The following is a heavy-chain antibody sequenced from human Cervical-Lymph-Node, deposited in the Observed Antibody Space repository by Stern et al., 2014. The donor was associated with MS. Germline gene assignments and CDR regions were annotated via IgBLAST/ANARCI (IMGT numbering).Heavy chain of an antibody. Sequence: QDQLVESRAEVKKPGSSVKVSCQASGDTFSSYAINWGRQVPGQGLEWTGGIPAVFGTTNYAQKFQGRVTITADKSTNTAYMELMTLRSEDTAVYYCARGGGLVGYFDYWGQGTLVSVSS. J-gene: IGHJ4*02. CDR2: IPAVFGTT. CDR3: ARGGGLVGYFDY. V-gene: IGHV1-69*14. D-gene: IGHD1-26*01. CDR1: GDTFSSYA.